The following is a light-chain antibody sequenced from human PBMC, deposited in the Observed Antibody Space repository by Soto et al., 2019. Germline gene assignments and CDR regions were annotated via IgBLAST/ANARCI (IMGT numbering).Light chain of an antibody. CDR3: QQRYNWPLT. CDR1: ESISRDY. CDR2: GAS. Sequence: EIVLTQSPGTLSLSPGQRATLSCRASESISRDYLAWYQQRLGQAPRLLIYGASSGATGIPDRFSGSGSGTDFTLTISRLEPEDFAVYYCQQRYNWPLTFGGGTKVEIK. J-gene: IGKJ4*01. V-gene: IGKV3D-20*02.